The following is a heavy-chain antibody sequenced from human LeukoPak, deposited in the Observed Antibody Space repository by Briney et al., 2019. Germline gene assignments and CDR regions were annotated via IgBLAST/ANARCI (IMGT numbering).Heavy chain of an antibody. CDR1: GFTFSSYA. D-gene: IGHD1-26*01. J-gene: IGHJ3*02. Sequence: GGSLRLSCAASGFTFSSYALSWVRQAPGKGLEWVSGISDTGDSTYYADSVKGRFTISRDNSKNTLYLQMNSLRAEDTAVYYCASGIVGATTRYPDAFDIWGQGTMVTVSS. V-gene: IGHV3-23*01. CDR2: ISDTGDST. CDR3: ASGIVGATTRYPDAFDI.